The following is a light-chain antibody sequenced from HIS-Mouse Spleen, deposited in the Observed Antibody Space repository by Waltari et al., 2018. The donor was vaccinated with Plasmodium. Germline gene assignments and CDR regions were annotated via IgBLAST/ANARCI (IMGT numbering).Light chain of an antibody. Sequence: QSVLTQPPSASGTPAQRVTISCSGSSPNIGSNYVYSYQQLPGTAPKLLIYRNKQRPSGVPDRFSGSKSGTSASLAISGLRSEDEADYYCAAWDDSLSGPWVFGGGTKLTVL. J-gene: IGLJ3*02. CDR2: RNK. V-gene: IGLV1-47*01. CDR1: SPNIGSNY. CDR3: AAWDDSLSGPWV.